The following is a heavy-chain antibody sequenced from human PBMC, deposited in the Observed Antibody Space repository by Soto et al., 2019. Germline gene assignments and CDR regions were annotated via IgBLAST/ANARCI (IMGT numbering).Heavy chain of an antibody. CDR2: AYSNGST. Sequence: SETLSLTCTVSGGSIGSYHWSWFRLPPGKGLEWIGYAYSNGSTSYKPSLKSQITISIDASKSQLSLQVNPVSAEDTAVYYCAMTDDESLAGPRNVWGQGILVTVSS. CDR1: GGSIGSYH. J-gene: IGHJ4*02. D-gene: IGHD6-19*01. CDR3: AMTDDESLAGPRNV. V-gene: IGHV4-4*08.